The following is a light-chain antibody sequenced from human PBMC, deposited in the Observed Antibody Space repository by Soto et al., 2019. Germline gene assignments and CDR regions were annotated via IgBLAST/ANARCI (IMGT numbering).Light chain of an antibody. CDR2: LNSDGSH. CDR3: QTWSTDIRV. CDR1: SGHNSYA. J-gene: IGLJ3*02. Sequence: QLVLTQPPSASASLGASVKLTCTLSSGHNSYAIACHQQQPEKGPRYLMKLNSDGSHSKGDGIPDRFSVSSSWAERYLTISSLQSEDEADFYCQTWSTDIRVFGGGTKLTVL. V-gene: IGLV4-69*01.